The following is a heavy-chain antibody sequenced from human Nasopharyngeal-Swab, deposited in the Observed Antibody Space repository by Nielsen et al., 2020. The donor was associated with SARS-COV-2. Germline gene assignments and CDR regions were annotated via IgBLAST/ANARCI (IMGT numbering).Heavy chain of an antibody. CDR2: ITSNGGST. D-gene: IGHD1-26*01. CDR1: GFTFSDYA. J-gene: IGHJ1*01. CDR3: VKDPGVGAASTGYFQH. Sequence: GSLRLSCAASGFTFSDYAMYWVRQSPKTGLEYASAITSNGGSTYYADSVKGRFTISRDNSKNTLYLQLSSLRPEDTGVYYCVKDPGVGAASTGYFQHWGQGALVTVAS. V-gene: IGHV3-64D*06.